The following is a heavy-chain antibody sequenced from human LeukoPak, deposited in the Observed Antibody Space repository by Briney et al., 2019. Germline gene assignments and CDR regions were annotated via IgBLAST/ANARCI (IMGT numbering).Heavy chain of an antibody. J-gene: IGHJ5*02. CDR3: ARDKQPGDQ. CDR1: GGSISSSSYY. D-gene: IGHD6-13*01. CDR2: IYYDGNT. Sequence: KASETLSLTCTVSGGSISSSSYYWGWIRQPPGKGLEWIGSIYYDGNTHYNPSLKSRVTISVDTSKNQFSLRLSSVTAADTAVYYCARDKQPGDQWGQGTLVTVSS. V-gene: IGHV4-39*07.